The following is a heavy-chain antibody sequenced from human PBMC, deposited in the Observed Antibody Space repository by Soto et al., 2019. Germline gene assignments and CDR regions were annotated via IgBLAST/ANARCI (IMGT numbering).Heavy chain of an antibody. Sequence: ASVKVSCKASGYTFTSYYMHWVRQAPGQGLEWMGIINPSGGSTSYAQKFQGRVTMTRDTSTSTVYMELSSLRSEDTAVYYCARDGRGYCSSTSCYYYYGMDVWGQGTTVTVSS. CDR1: GYTFTSYY. V-gene: IGHV1-46*01. CDR2: INPSGGST. D-gene: IGHD2-2*01. J-gene: IGHJ6*02. CDR3: ARDGRGYCSSTSCYYYYGMDV.